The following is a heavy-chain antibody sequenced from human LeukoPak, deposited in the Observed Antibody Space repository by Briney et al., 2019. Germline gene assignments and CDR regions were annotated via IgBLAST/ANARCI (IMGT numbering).Heavy chain of an antibody. Sequence: GGSLRLSCAASGFTFSSYSMNWVRQAPGKGLEWVSSISSSSYIYYADSVKGRFTISRDNAKNSLYLQMNSLRAEDTAVYYCARAEDYGDYVSDYWGQGTLVTVSS. V-gene: IGHV3-21*01. CDR3: ARAEDYGDYVSDY. CDR1: GFTFSSYS. J-gene: IGHJ4*02. D-gene: IGHD4-17*01. CDR2: ISSSSYI.